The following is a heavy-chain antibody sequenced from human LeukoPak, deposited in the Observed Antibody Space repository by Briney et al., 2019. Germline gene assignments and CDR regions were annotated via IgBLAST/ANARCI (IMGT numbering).Heavy chain of an antibody. V-gene: IGHV1-2*02. CDR2: INPNSGGT. CDR1: GYTFTGYF. CDR3: ARDSKAYCSSTSCYGRFDP. Sequence: GASVKVSCKASGYTFTGYFMHWVRQAPGQGLEWVGWINPNSGGTKYEQKFQGRVTMTRDTSISTAYMELSRLRSDDTAVYYCARDSKAYCSSTSCYGRFDPWGQGTLVTVSS. J-gene: IGHJ5*02. D-gene: IGHD2-2*01.